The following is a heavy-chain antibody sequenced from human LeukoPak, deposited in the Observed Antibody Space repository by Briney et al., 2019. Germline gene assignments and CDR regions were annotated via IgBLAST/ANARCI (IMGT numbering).Heavy chain of an antibody. J-gene: IGHJ4*02. V-gene: IGHV1-2*02. CDR3: AGYCSSTSCRSDY. CDR1: GYTFTGYY. CDR2: INPNSGGT. D-gene: IGHD2-2*01. Sequence: ASVKVSCKASGYTFTGYYMHWVRQAPGQGLEWMGWINPNSGGTNYAQKFQGRVTMTRDTSISTAYMELSRLRSDDTAVYYCAGYCSSTSCRSDYWGQGTLVTVSS.